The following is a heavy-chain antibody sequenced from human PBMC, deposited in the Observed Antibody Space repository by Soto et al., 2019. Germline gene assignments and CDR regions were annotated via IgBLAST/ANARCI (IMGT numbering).Heavy chain of an antibody. J-gene: IGHJ3*02. Sequence: KPSETLSLTCTVSGGSISSSSYYWGWIRQPPGKGLEWIGSIYYSGSTYYNPSLKSRVTISVDTSKNQFSLKLSSVTAADTAVYYCARDSSSWYDAFDIWGQGTMVTVSS. D-gene: IGHD6-13*01. CDR3: ARDSSSWYDAFDI. V-gene: IGHV4-39*01. CDR2: IYYSGST. CDR1: GGSISSSSYY.